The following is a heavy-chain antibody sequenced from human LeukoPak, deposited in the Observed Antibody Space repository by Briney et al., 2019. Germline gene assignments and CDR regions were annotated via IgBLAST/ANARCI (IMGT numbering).Heavy chain of an antibody. J-gene: IGHJ6*03. D-gene: IGHD6-13*01. V-gene: IGHV4-59*10. CDR3: ARTTEAHSWRTRYYDYYMDV. Sequence: SETLSLTCAVSGGSISRSYWSWMRQPAGKGPEWIGRIYGSGTITYNPSLESRVTMSVDTSKNQFSLKLSSVTAADTAVYYCARTTEAHSWRTRYYDYYMDVWGKGTTVTVSS. CDR2: IYGSGTI. CDR1: GGSISRSY.